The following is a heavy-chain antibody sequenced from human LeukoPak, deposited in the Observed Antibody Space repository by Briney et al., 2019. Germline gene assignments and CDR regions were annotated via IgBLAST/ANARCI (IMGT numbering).Heavy chain of an antibody. J-gene: IGHJ3*02. CDR3: ATPYPGQGAFDI. Sequence: GASVKVSCKASGYTFTSYYMHWVRQAPGQGLEWMGIINPSGGSTSYAQKFQGRVTMTRDTSISTAYMELSRLRSDDTAVYYCATPYPGQGAFDIWGQGTMVTVSS. CDR1: GYTFTSYY. V-gene: IGHV1-46*01. D-gene: IGHD2-2*02. CDR2: INPSGGST.